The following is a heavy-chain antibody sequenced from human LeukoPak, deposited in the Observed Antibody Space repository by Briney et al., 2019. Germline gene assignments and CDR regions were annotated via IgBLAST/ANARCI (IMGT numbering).Heavy chain of an antibody. CDR1: GLTFSSYN. D-gene: IGHD5-24*01. CDR3: ARLRWLPKSDAFDI. V-gene: IGHV3-7*01. CDR2: IKQTGSEK. J-gene: IGHJ3*02. Sequence: GGSLRLSCAASGLTFSSYNVNWVRQAPGKGLEWVANIKQTGSEKYYVDFVKGRFTISRDNAKNSLYLQMNRLRAEDTAAYYCARLRWLPKSDAFDIWGQGTMVTVS.